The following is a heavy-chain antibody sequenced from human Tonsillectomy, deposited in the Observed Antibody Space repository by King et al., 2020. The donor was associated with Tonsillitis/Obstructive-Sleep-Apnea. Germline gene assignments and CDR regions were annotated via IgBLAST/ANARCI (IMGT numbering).Heavy chain of an antibody. V-gene: IGHV3-15*01. CDR3: TTIEIAVAGRSRAEDAFDI. Sequence: VQLVESGGGLVKPGGSLRLSCAASGFTFSNAWMSWVRQAPGKGLEWVGRIKSKTDGGTTDYAAPVKGRFTISRDDSKNTLYLQMNSLKTEDTAVCYCTTIEIAVAGRSRAEDAFDIWGQGTMVTVSS. J-gene: IGHJ3*02. CDR2: IKSKTDGGTT. D-gene: IGHD6-19*01. CDR1: GFTFSNAW.